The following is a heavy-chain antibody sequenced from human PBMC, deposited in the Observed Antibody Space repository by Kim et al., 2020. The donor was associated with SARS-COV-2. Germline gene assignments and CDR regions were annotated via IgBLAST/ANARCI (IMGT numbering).Heavy chain of an antibody. CDR1: GFTFSDYY. J-gene: IGHJ4*02. D-gene: IGHD6-13*01. CDR2: ISSIGSTI. CDR3: ARGSGYWVDSSSWYDY. V-gene: IGHV3-11*01. Sequence: GGSLRLSCAASGFTFSDYYMSWIRQAPGKGLEWVSSISSIGSTIYYADSVKGRFTISRDNAKNTLYLQMNSLRAEDTAVYYCARGSGYWVDSSSWYDYWGQGTLLTLSS.